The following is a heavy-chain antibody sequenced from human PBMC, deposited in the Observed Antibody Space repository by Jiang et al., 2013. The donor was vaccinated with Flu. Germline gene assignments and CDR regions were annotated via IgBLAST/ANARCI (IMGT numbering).Heavy chain of an antibody. CDR1: GGTFSSYA. J-gene: IGHJ1*01. CDR2: IIPILGIA. D-gene: IGHD4-23*01. CDR3: ARRPTTVDEYFQH. Sequence: EVKKPGSSVKVSCKASGGTFSSYAISWVRQAPGQGLEWMGRIIPILGIANYAQKFQGRVTITADKSTSTAYMELSSLRSEDTAVYYCARRPTTVDEYFQHWGQGTLVTVSS. V-gene: IGHV1-69*04.